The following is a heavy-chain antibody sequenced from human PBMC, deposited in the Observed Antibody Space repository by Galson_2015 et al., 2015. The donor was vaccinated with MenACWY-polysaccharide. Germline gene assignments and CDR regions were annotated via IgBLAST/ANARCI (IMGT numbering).Heavy chain of an antibody. CDR3: AIPENGPSDY. CDR1: GFPVRSNS. Sequence: SLSLSCEASGFPVRSNSLSWVRQAPGKGLEWVSIIYSGGSTYSADSVKGRFTISRDNSKKTLYLQMNSLRAKDTAVYYSAIPENGPSDYWGQGTLVTVSS. J-gene: IGHJ4*02. CDR2: IYSGGST. D-gene: IGHD2-8*01. V-gene: IGHV3-53*01.